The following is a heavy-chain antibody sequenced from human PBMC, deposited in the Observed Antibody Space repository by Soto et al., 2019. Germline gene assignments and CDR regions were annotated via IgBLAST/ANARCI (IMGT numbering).Heavy chain of an antibody. CDR1: GYTFTSYG. CDR3: ARGRYGDY. Sequence: QVHLVQSGAEVKKPGASVKVSCKRSGYTFTSYGITWVRQAPGQGLAWMGWFSAHNGNTDYAQKLQGRVTVTRDTSTSTAYMELMSLRSDDTAVYYCARGRYGDYWGQGALVTVSS. CDR2: FSAHNGNT. V-gene: IGHV1-18*01. J-gene: IGHJ4*02. D-gene: IGHD1-1*01.